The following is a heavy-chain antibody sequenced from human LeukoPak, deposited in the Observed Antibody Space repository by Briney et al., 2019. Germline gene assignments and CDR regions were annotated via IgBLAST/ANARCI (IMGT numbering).Heavy chain of an antibody. J-gene: IGHJ1*01. D-gene: IGHD3-10*01. CDR1: GITLSGAW. V-gene: IGHV3-74*01. CDR2: INDDGSFR. Sequence: PGGSLRLSCAASGITLSGAWMHWVRPAPGKGLVWVSRINDDGSFRRYANSVKGRFTISRDNVKNTLFMQMDSLRAEDTAVYYCARVSGPGMNEYYHLWGQGTLVTVSS. CDR3: ARVSGPGMNEYYHL.